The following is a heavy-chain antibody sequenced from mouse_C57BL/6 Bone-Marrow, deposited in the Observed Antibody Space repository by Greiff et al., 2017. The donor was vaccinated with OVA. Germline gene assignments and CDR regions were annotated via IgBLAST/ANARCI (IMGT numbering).Heavy chain of an antibody. Sequence: EVQRVESEGGLVQPGSSMKLSCTASGFTFSDYYMAWVRQVPEKGLEWVANINYDGSSTYYLDSLKSRFIISRDNAKNILYLQMSSLKSEDTATYYCARAYSNYVSYAMDYWGQGTSVTVSS. V-gene: IGHV5-16*01. CDR1: GFTFSDYY. J-gene: IGHJ4*01. CDR2: INYDGSST. D-gene: IGHD2-5*01. CDR3: ARAYSNYVSYAMDY.